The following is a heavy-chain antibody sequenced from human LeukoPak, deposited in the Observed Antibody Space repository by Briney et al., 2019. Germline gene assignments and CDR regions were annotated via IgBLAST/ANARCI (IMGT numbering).Heavy chain of an antibody. Sequence: GGSLRLSCAASGFTFDDYGMSWVRQAPGKGLEWVSGINWNGGSTGYADSVKGRFTISRDNAKNSLYLQMNSLRAEDTALYYCAKDISSGWADAFDIWGQGTMVTVSS. V-gene: IGHV3-20*04. CDR2: INWNGGST. D-gene: IGHD6-19*01. CDR1: GFTFDDYG. CDR3: AKDISSGWADAFDI. J-gene: IGHJ3*02.